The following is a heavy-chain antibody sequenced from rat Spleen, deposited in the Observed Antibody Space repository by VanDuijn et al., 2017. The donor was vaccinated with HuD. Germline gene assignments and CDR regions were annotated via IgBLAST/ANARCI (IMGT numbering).Heavy chain of an antibody. Sequence: EVQLVESGGGLVQPGRSLKLSCVASGFTFSDYGMNWIRQAPGKGLEWVAYISSSSGTIYYADTVRGRFTISRDNAKNTLYLQLSSLRSEDTALYYCARRGKNYHYFDYWGQGVMVTVSS. CDR2: ISSSSGT. J-gene: IGHJ2*01. CDR3: ARRGKNYHYFDY. D-gene: IGHD4-5*01. CDR1: GFTFSDYG. V-gene: IGHV5-34*01.